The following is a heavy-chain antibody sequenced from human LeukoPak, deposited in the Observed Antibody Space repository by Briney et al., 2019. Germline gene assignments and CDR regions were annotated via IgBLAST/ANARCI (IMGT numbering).Heavy chain of an antibody. Sequence: ASVKVSCTASGYTFTSYGISWVRQAPGQGLEWMGWISAYNGNTNYAQKLQGRVTMTTDTSTSTAYMELRSLRSDDTAVYYCARDLGVYYDFWSGYYSKEYYFDYWGQGTLVTVSS. CDR3: ARDLGVYYDFWSGYYSKEYYFDY. V-gene: IGHV1-18*01. CDR2: ISAYNGNT. D-gene: IGHD3-3*01. CDR1: GYTFTSYG. J-gene: IGHJ4*02.